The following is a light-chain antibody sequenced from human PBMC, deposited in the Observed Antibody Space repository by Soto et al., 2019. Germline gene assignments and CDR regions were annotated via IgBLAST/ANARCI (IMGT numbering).Light chain of an antibody. V-gene: IGKV1-12*01. CDR1: QGISSW. Sequence: QMTQSPSSVSASVGDRVTITCRASQGISSWLAWYQKKPGKAPNLLIYAASSLQSGVPSRFSGSESGTDFTLTISSLQPEDCAIYFCQQANSFPIPFGQGTRLEIK. CDR3: QQANSFPIP. J-gene: IGKJ5*01. CDR2: AAS.